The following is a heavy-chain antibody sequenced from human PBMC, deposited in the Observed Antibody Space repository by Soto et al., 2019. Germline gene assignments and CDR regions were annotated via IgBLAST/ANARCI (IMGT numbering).Heavy chain of an antibody. D-gene: IGHD6-6*01. CDR2: IIPILGTA. CDR1: GGTFSSYP. CDR3: ARNTTEYSSPSFDYYYYGMDV. V-gene: IGHV1-69*06. J-gene: IGHJ6*02. Sequence: QVQLVQSGAEVKKPGSSVKVSCKASGGTFSSYPISWVRQAPGQGLEWMGGIIPILGTANYAQKFQGRVTITADKSTSTAYMELSSLRSEDTAAYYCARNTTEYSSPSFDYYYYGMDVWGQGTTVTVSS.